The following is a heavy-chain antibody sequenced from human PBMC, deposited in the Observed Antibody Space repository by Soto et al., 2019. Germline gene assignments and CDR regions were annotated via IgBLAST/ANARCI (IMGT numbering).Heavy chain of an antibody. Sequence: GGSLRLSCAASGFSLSSYAMSWVRQTPGRGLGWVSFISGSGGSTSYADSVKGRFTISRDNSKNALFLQMNSLRAEDTAVYYCAKASGNQWRDVFDIWGQGTMVTVSS. CDR1: GFSLSSYA. J-gene: IGHJ3*02. CDR2: ISGSGGST. V-gene: IGHV3-23*01. CDR3: AKASGNQWRDVFDI. D-gene: IGHD1-26*01.